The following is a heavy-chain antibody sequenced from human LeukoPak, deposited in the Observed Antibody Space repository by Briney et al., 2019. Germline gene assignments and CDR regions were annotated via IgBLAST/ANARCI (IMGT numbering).Heavy chain of an antibody. Sequence: GGSLRLSCAASGFSFSVYAVNWVRQAPGKGLEWVSSFGGSGGGPWHAASVKGRFSISRDNSKNTLYLQMSSLNDEDTALYYCAKARGATVNDPADYWGQGILVTVSS. J-gene: IGHJ4*02. D-gene: IGHD1-26*01. CDR1: GFSFSVYA. CDR2: FGGSGGGP. V-gene: IGHV3-23*01. CDR3: AKARGATVNDPADY.